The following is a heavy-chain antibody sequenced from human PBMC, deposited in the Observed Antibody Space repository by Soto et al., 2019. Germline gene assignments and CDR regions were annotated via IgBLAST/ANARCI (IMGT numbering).Heavy chain of an antibody. V-gene: IGHV3-30*18. CDR1: GFTFSSYG. CDR3: AKSGAWELRGGAFDI. CDR2: ISYDGSNK. J-gene: IGHJ3*02. D-gene: IGHD1-26*01. Sequence: QPGGSLRLSCAASGFTFSSYGMHWVRQAPGKGLEWVAVISYDGSNKYYADSVKGRFTISRDNSKNTLYLQMNSLRAEDTAVYYCAKSGAWELRGGAFDIWGQGTMVTVS.